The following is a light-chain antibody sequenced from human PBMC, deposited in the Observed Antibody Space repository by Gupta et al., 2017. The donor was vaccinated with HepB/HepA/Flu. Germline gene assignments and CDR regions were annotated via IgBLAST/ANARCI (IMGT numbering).Light chain of an antibody. CDR2: GAS. V-gene: IGKV3-20*01. CDR1: QSVSSSY. Sequence: DIVLTQSPGTLSLSPGERATLSCRASQSVSSSYLAWYQQKPGQAPRLVIYGASSRATGIPDRVSGSGSGTDFTLTISRLEPEDFAVYYCQQYGSSPPFTFGPGTKVDIK. J-gene: IGKJ3*01. CDR3: QQYGSSPPFT.